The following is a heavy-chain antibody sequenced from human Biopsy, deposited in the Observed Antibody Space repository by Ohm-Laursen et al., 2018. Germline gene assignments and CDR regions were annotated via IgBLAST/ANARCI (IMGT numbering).Heavy chain of an antibody. Sequence: SLRLSCAAAGFTFSNFNMNWFRQAPGEGLEWVSYISSSSESIYYADSVRGRFTVSRDNAQNLMYLQMNSLRADDTAVYYCATDDYSGDYAYWGQGTLVTVSS. D-gene: IGHD4-23*01. CDR1: GFTFSNFN. J-gene: IGHJ4*02. CDR2: ISSSSESI. V-gene: IGHV3-48*01. CDR3: ATDDYSGDYAY.